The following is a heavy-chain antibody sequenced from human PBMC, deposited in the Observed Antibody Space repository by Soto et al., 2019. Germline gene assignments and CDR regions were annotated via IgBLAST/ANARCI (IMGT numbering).Heavy chain of an antibody. V-gene: IGHV3-21*01. D-gene: IGHD3-3*01. CDR1: GFTFSSYS. CDR3: ARGLTGGPNTYYDFWSGYYSYYYGMDV. Sequence: GGSLRLSCAASGFTFSSYSMNWVRQDPGKGLEWVPSISSSSSYIYYADSVKGRFTISRDNAKNSLYLQMNSLRAEDTAVYYCARGLTGGPNTYYDFWSGYYSYYYGMDVWGQGTTVTVSS. J-gene: IGHJ6*02. CDR2: ISSSSSYI.